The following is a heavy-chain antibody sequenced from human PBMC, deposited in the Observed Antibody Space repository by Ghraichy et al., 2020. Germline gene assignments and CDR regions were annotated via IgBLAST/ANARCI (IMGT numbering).Heavy chain of an antibody. Sequence: LSLTCAASGFTFDDYAMHWVRQAPGKGLEWVSGISWNSGSIGYADSVKGRFTISRDNAKNSLYLQMNSLRAEDTALYYCAKVSPYSSGWYYGMDVWGQGTTVTVSS. CDR1: GFTFDDYA. D-gene: IGHD6-19*01. J-gene: IGHJ6*02. CDR3: AKVSPYSSGWYYGMDV. V-gene: IGHV3-9*01. CDR2: ISWNSGSI.